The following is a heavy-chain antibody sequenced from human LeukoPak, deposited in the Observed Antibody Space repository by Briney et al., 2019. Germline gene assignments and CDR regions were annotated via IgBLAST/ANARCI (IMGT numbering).Heavy chain of an antibody. Sequence: GGSLRLSCAASGFTVSSNYMSWVRQAPGKGLEWVSVIYSGGSTYYADSVKGRFTISRDNSKNTLYLQMNSLRAEDTAVYYCAREDGSSWYYFDSWGQGTLVTVSS. V-gene: IGHV3-66*01. CDR1: GFTVSSNY. CDR3: AREDGSSWYYFDS. J-gene: IGHJ4*02. D-gene: IGHD6-13*01. CDR2: IYSGGST.